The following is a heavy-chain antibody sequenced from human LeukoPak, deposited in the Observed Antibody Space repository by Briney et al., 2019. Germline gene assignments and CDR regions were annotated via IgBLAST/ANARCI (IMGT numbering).Heavy chain of an antibody. J-gene: IGHJ4*02. CDR3: AKDNAKMLVVVIADWGLDS. CDR1: GFNFSESG. Sequence: GGTLRLSCAASGFNFSESGMNWVRQTPGKGLEWVSGISETGGSTYYADSVKGRFTISRDNSKKKLYLQMNSLRAEDTAVYYCAKDNAKMLVVVIADWGLDSWGQGTLVSVSS. CDR2: ISETGGST. V-gene: IGHV3-23*01. D-gene: IGHD3-22*01.